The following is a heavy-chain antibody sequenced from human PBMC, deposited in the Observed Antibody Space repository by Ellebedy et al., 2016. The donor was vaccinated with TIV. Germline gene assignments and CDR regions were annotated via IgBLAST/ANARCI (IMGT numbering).Heavy chain of an antibody. CDR3: ATLGAITADY. V-gene: IGHV3-7*01. J-gene: IGHJ4*02. CDR1: GLTFSGDW. CDR2: INGDGSAI. D-gene: IGHD1-26*01. Sequence: GESLKISXAASGLTFSGDWMTWVRQAPGKGLEWVANINGDGSAIQYADSVEGRFTISRDNAKNSLYLQMNSLRAEDTAVYFCATLGAITADYWGQGTLVTVSS.